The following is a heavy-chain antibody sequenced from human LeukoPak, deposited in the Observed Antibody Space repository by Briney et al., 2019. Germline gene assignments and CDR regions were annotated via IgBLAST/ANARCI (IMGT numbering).Heavy chain of an antibody. J-gene: IGHJ4*02. CDR1: GFTFSSYE. CDR3: ARGYSSGWDY. D-gene: IGHD6-19*01. CDR2: ISSRGSTI. V-gene: IGHV3-48*03. Sequence: PGGSLRLSCAASGFTFSSYEMNWVRQAPGKGLEWVSYISSRGSTIYYADSVKGRFTISRDNAKNSLYLQMNSLGAEDTAVYYCARGYSSGWDYWGQGTLVTVSS.